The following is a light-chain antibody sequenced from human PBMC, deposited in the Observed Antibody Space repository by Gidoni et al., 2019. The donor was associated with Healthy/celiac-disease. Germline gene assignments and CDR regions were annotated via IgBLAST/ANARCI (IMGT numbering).Light chain of an antibody. Sequence: QSVLTQPPSVSGAPGQRVTISCTGSSSNIGAGYDVHWYPQLPGTAPKLLIYGNSNRPSGVPDRFSGSKSGTSASLAITWLQAEDEADYYCQSYDSSHDVVFGGGTKLTVL. J-gene: IGLJ2*01. CDR1: SSNIGAGYD. CDR3: QSYDSSHDVV. CDR2: GNS. V-gene: IGLV1-40*01.